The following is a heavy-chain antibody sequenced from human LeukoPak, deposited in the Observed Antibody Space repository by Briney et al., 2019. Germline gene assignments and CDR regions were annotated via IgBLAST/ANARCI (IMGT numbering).Heavy chain of an antibody. CDR1: GYTFTGYY. Sequence: ASVKVSCKASGYTFTGYYIHWVRQAPGQGLEWMGWINTNSGDTNYEQKFPGRVTMTSDTYISTAYMELSRLRSDDTAVYYCAKNRGGIATTGTFVPWGQGTLVTVSS. J-gene: IGHJ5*02. D-gene: IGHD6-13*01. CDR2: INTNSGDT. CDR3: AKNRGGIATTGTFVP. V-gene: IGHV1-2*02.